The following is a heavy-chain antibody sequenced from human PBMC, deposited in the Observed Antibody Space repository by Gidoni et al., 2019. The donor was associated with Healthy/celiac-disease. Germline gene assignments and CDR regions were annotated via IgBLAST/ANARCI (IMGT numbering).Heavy chain of an antibody. V-gene: IGHV3-30-3*01. J-gene: IGHJ4*02. CDR3: ARDPPDSSGPSGGYFDY. D-gene: IGHD3-22*01. CDR1: GFTFSSYA. CDR2: ISYDGSNK. Sequence: QVQLVESGGGVVQPGRSLRLSCAASGFTFSSYAMHWVRQAPGKGLEWVAVISYDGSNKYYADSVKGRFTISRDNSKNTLYLQMNSLRAEDTAVYYCARDPPDSSGPSGGYFDYWGQGTLVTVSS.